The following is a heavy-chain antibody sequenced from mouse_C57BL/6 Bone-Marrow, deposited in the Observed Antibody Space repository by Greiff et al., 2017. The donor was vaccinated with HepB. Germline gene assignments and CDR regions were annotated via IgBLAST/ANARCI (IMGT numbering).Heavy chain of an antibody. Sequence: QDQLQQSGPELVKPGASVKISCKASGYAFSSSWMNWVKQRPGKGLEWIGRIYPGDGDTNYNGKFKGKATLTADKSSSTAYMQLSSLTSEDSAVYFCARRTYYSNYYYAMDYWGQGTSVTVSS. CDR3: ARRTYYSNYYYAMDY. CDR1: GYAFSSSW. D-gene: IGHD2-5*01. V-gene: IGHV1-82*01. CDR2: IYPGDGDT. J-gene: IGHJ4*01.